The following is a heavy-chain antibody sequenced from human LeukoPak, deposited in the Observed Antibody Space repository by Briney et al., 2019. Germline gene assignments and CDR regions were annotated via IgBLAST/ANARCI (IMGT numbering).Heavy chain of an antibody. J-gene: IGHJ4*02. Sequence: SVKVSCKASGGTFSSYAISWGRQAPGQGLEWMGRIIPILGIANYAQKFQGRVTITADKSTSTAYMELSSLRSEDTAVYYCARGGGSDSLGIWGQGTLVTVSS. CDR2: IIPILGIA. V-gene: IGHV1-69*04. CDR1: GGTFSSYA. D-gene: IGHD5-12*01. CDR3: ARGGGSDSLGI.